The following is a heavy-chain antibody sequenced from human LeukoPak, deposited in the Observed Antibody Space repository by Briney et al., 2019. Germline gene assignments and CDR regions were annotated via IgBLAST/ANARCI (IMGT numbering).Heavy chain of an antibody. D-gene: IGHD2-2*01. CDR3: ARSLDTYCTSTSCYPTMVF. J-gene: IGHJ4*02. CDR2: ISSGGSTI. Sequence: GGSLRLSCAASGFIFSDHYMSWIRQAPGKGLEWVAYISSGGSTIYYADSVKGRFTISRDNAKNSLYLRMNSLRAEDTAVYYCARSLDTYCTSTSCYPTMVFWGQGTLVTVSS. CDR1: GFIFSDHY. V-gene: IGHV3-11*04.